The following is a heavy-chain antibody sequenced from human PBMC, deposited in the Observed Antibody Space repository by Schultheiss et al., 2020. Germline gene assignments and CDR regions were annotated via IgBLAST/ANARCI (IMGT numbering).Heavy chain of an antibody. CDR1: GYTLSNYG. CDR3: ARDAIMKASTFDY. D-gene: IGHD2-2*01. J-gene: IGHJ4*02. CDR2: ISARSGNA. V-gene: IGHV1-18*04. Sequence: ASVKVSCKVSGYTLSNYGVSWVRQAPGQGLEWMGWISARSGNANYAQRLQGRVTLTTDTSTNTAYMELRSLKSEDTAVYYCARDAIMKASTFDYWGQGTLVTVSS.